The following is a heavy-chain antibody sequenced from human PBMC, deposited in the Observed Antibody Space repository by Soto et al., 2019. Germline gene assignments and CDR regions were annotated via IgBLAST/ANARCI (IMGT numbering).Heavy chain of an antibody. J-gene: IGHJ4*02. Sequence: GGSLTLSCAASGFTFSSYAMHWVRQAPGKGLEWVAVISYDGSNKYYADSVKGRFTISRDNSKNTLYLQMSSLRAEDTAVYYCARSDLSYYYDSSGEGGYFDYWGQGTLVTVSS. CDR1: GFTFSSYA. D-gene: IGHD3-22*01. CDR3: ARSDLSYYYDSSGEGGYFDY. V-gene: IGHV3-30-3*01. CDR2: ISYDGSNK.